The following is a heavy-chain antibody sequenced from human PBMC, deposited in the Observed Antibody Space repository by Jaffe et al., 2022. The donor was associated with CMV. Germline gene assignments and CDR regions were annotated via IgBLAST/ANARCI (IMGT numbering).Heavy chain of an antibody. CDR2: ISWNSGSI. CDR1: GFTFDDYA. CDR3: AKEYSNYDTGWGGMDV. Sequence: EVQLVESGGGLVQPGRSLRLSCAASGFTFDDYAMHWVRQAPGKGLEWVSGISWNSGSIGYADSVKGRFTISRDNAKNSLYLQMNSLRAEDTALYYCAKEYSNYDTGWGGMDVWGQGTTVTVSS. V-gene: IGHV3-9*01. D-gene: IGHD4-4*01. J-gene: IGHJ6*02.